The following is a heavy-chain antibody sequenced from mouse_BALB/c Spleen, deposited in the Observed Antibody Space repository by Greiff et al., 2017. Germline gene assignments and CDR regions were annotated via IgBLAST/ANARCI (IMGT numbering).Heavy chain of an antibody. CDR2: IYPGSGST. CDR3: ARYDYDVAY. J-gene: IGHJ3*01. D-gene: IGHD2-4*01. CDR1: GYNFTSYW. V-gene: IGHV1-55*01. Sequence: VQLQQSGAELVKPGTSVKLSCKASGYNFTSYWINWVKLRPGQGLEWIGDIYPGSGSTNYNEKFKSKATLTVDTSSSTAYMQLSSLASEDSALYYCARYDYDVAYWGQGTLVTVSA.